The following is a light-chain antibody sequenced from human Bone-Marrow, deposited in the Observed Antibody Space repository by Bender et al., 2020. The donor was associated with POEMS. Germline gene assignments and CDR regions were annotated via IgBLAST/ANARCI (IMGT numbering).Light chain of an antibody. V-gene: IGLV3-10*01. J-gene: IGLJ2*01. CDR3: YSTDTSGNQRI. Sequence: SFELTQPPSVSVSPGQSARITCSGDTLAKKYAYWYQQKSGQAPALVIYEDRKRPSGIPERFSASSSGTMATLTISGAQVEDEGDYYCYSTDTSGNQRIFGGGTKLTVL. CDR1: TLAKKY. CDR2: EDR.